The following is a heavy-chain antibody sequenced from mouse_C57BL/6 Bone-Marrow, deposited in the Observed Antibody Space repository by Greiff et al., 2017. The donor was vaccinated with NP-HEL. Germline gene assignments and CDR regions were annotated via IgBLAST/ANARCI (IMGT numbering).Heavy chain of an antibody. J-gene: IGHJ1*03. CDR3: ARLYSNCWYFDV. V-gene: IGHV5-6*01. CDR1: GFTFSSYG. D-gene: IGHD2-5*01. CDR2: ISSGGSYT. Sequence: VQLKESGGDLVKPGGSLKLSCAASGFTFSSYGMSWVRQTPDKRLEWVATISSGGSYTYYPDSVKGRFTISRDNAKNTLYLQMSSLKSEDTAMYYCARLYSNCWYFDVWGTGTTVTVSS.